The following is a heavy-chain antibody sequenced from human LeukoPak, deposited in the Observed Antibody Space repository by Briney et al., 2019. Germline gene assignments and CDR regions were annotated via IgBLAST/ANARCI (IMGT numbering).Heavy chain of an antibody. Sequence: QTLSLTCTVSGGSISSGDYYWSWIRQPPGKALEWLARIDWDDDKYYSTSLKTRLTISKDTSKNQVVLTMTNMDPVDTATYYCARILGSSDYHWDYWGQGTLVTVSS. CDR2: IDWDDDK. J-gene: IGHJ4*02. V-gene: IGHV2-70*11. CDR3: ARILGSSDYHWDY. CDR1: GGSISSGDYY. D-gene: IGHD3-22*01.